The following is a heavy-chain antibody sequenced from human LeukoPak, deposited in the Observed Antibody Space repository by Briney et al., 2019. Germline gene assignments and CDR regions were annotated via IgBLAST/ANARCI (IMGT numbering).Heavy chain of an antibody. Sequence: GGSLRLSCAASGFTFSNAWMSWVRQAPGKGREWVGRIKSKTDGGTTDYAAPVKGRFTISRDDSKNTLYLQMNSLKTEDTAVYYCTTDPPRGGAMAQDDYWGQGTLVTVSS. CDR3: TTDPPRGGAMAQDDY. V-gene: IGHV3-15*01. CDR1: GFTFSNAW. CDR2: IKSKTDGGTT. D-gene: IGHD3-16*01. J-gene: IGHJ4*02.